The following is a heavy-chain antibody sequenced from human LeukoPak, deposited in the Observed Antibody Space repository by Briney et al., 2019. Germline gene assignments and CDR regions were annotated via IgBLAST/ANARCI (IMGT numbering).Heavy chain of an antibody. V-gene: IGHV3-48*03. Sequence: PGGSLRLSCAASGFTFSSYEMNWVRQAPGKGLEWVSYICSRGSTIYYADSVKGRFTISRDNAKNSLYLQMNSLRAEDTAVYYCARDSPGIMIFGVVTPNGGQGTLVTVSS. CDR3: ARDSPGIMIFGVVTPN. J-gene: IGHJ4*02. CDR1: GFTFSSYE. CDR2: ICSRGSTI. D-gene: IGHD3-3*01.